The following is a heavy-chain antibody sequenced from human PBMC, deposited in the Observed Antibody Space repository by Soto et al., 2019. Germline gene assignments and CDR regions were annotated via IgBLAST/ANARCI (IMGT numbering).Heavy chain of an antibody. V-gene: IGHV3-9*01. CDR2: IRWPGGTP. CDR3: ARGKTTLGYRDYSMDV. D-gene: IGHD3-16*02. CDR1: GFNFDDFA. J-gene: IGHJ6*03. Sequence: EVVLVESGGGLVQPGGSLRLSCVASGFNFDDFAMHWVRQAPGKGLQWVSGIRWPGGTPSYGDSVKGRFIISRDNARNSLYSQINSLRPRDTSVYFGARGKTTLGYRDYSMDVWGKGTTVTVS.